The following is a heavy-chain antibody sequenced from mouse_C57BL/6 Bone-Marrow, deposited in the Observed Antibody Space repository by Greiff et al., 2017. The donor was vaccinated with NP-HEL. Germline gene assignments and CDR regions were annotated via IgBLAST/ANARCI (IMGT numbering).Heavy chain of an antibody. D-gene: IGHD2-3*01. Sequence: VHVKQSGAELVRPGASVKLSCTASGFNIKDDYMHWVKQRPEQGLEWIGWIDPENGDTEYASKFQGKATITADTSSNTAYLQLSSLTSEDTAVYYCTTDDGYDVWGTGTTVTVSS. J-gene: IGHJ1*03. CDR3: TTDDGYDV. CDR1: GFNIKDDY. CDR2: IDPENGDT. V-gene: IGHV14-4*01.